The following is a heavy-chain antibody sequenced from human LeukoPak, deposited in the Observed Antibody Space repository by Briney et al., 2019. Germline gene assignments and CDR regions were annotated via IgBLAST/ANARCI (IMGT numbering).Heavy chain of an antibody. CDR1: GGSISSGGYS. J-gene: IGHJ3*02. Sequence: SETLSLTCAVSGGSISSGGYSWSWIRQPPGKGLEWIGYIYHSGSTYYNPSLKSRVTISLDTSKNQFSLRLSSVTAADTAVYYCARETRLHSGSYSNDAFDIWGQGTMVTVSS. CDR2: IYHSGST. V-gene: IGHV4-30-2*01. D-gene: IGHD1-26*01. CDR3: ARETRLHSGSYSNDAFDI.